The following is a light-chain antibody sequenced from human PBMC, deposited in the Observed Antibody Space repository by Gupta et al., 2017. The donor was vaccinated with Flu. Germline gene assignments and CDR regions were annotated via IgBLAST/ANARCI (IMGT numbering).Light chain of an antibody. V-gene: IGKV3-20*01. J-gene: IGKJ3*01. CDR1: QSVSSSY. CDR2: GAS. CDR3: QQDGSSPPP. Sequence: DTLSLSPGERATLSCRASQSVSSSYLAWSQQKPGQAPRLLIYGASSRATGIPDRFSGSGSGTDFTLTISRLEPEDFAVYYCQQDGSSPPPFGPGTKVDIK.